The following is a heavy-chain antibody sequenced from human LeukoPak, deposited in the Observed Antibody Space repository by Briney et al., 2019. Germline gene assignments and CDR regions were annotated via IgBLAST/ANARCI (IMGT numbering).Heavy chain of an antibody. CDR2: ISGMGYST. D-gene: IGHD6-13*01. V-gene: IGHV3-23*01. CDR1: GFTFRSYA. CDR3: AKDRGSSSWPIDA. Sequence: GGSLRLSCPASGFTFRSYAMNWVRQTAGKWLEWVLSISGMGYSTYYAESVEGRFTISRDNSKKTVDLQMNSLRDDDTAIYYWAKDRGSSSWPIDAWGQGTLVTVSS. J-gene: IGHJ5*02.